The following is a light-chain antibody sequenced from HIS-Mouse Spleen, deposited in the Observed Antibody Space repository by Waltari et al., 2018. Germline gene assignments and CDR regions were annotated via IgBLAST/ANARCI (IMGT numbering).Light chain of an antibody. CDR3: CSYSGSSTWV. V-gene: IGLV2-23*01. Sequence: QSALTQPASVSGSPGQSITISCTGTSSDVGSYNLVSWYQQHPGKAPQLMIHEGRKRPPGVSHRFSGCKSGKTASLTISGLQAADEADYYCCSYSGSSTWVFGGGTKLTVL. CDR1: SSDVGSYNL. J-gene: IGLJ3*02. CDR2: EGR.